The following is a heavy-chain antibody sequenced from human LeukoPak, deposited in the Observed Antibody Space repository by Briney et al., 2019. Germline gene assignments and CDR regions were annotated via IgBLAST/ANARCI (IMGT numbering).Heavy chain of an antibody. D-gene: IGHD1-26*01. CDR2: ISGSGGST. V-gene: IGHV3-23*01. J-gene: IGHJ3*02. CDR1: GFTFNANG. CDR3: AKVRELHDAFDI. Sequence: GGSLRFSCAASGFTFNANGLGWVPQAPGKGWRGGSAISGSGGSTYYADSVKGRFTISRDNSKNTLYLQMNSLRAEDTAVYYCAKVRELHDAFDIWGQGTMVTVSS.